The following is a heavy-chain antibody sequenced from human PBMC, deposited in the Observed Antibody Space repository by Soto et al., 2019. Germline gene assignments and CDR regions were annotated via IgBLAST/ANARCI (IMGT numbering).Heavy chain of an antibody. CDR3: ARLTVTHLTFYY. D-gene: IGHD4-4*01. CDR2: IYYSGST. CDR1: GGSLSSSSYY. V-gene: IGHV4-39*01. Sequence: SETLSLTCTVSGGSLSSSSYYWGWIRQPPGKGLEWIGSIYYSGSTYYNPSLNSRVTISVDTSKNQFSLKLSSVTAADMAVYYCARLTVTHLTFYYWGQGTLVTVSS. J-gene: IGHJ4*02.